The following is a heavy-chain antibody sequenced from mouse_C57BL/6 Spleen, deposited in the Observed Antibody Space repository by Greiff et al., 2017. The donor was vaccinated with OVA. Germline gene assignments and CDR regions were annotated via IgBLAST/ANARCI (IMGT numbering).Heavy chain of an antibody. CDR1: GYTFTSYW. V-gene: IGHV1-53*01. Sequence: QVQLQQPGTELVKPGASVKLSCKASGYTFTSYWMHWVKQRPGQGLEWIGNINPSNGGTNYNEKFKSKATLTVDKSSSTAYMQLSSLTSEDSADYYWARARDYYGSSKNSWFAYWGQGTLVTVSA. CDR3: ARARDYYGSSKNSWFAY. CDR2: INPSNGGT. D-gene: IGHD1-1*01. J-gene: IGHJ3*01.